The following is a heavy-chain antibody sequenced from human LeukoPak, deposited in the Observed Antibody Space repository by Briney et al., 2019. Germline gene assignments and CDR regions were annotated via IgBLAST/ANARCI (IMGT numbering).Heavy chain of an antibody. CDR1: GYTFTSYG. D-gene: IGHD6-13*01. V-gene: IGHV1-2*02. Sequence: ASVKVSCKASGYTFTSYGISWVRQAPGQGLEWMGWINPSSGGTKYAQRFQGRVTITRDTSINTAYMEMTRLKSDDTAVYYCARDRLSLSSPGYYYYGMDVWGHGIKVTVSS. CDR3: ARDRLSLSSPGYYYYGMDV. CDR2: INPSSGGT. J-gene: IGHJ6*02.